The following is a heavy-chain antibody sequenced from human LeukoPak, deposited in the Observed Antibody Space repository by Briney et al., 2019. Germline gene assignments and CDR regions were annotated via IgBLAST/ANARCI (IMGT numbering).Heavy chain of an antibody. CDR3: AREDGEPEVFDY. J-gene: IGHJ4*02. V-gene: IGHV3-21*01. CDR2: ISGSGGST. Sequence: PGGSLRLSCAASGFTFSSYSMNWVRQAPGKGLEWVSAISGSGGSTYYADSVKGRFTISRDNAKNSLYLQMNSLRAEDTAVYYCAREDGEPEVFDYWGQGTLVTVSS. D-gene: IGHD4-17*01. CDR1: GFTFSSYS.